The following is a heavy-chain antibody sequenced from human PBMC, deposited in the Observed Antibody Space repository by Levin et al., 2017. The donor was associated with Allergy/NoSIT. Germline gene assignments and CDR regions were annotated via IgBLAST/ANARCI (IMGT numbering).Heavy chain of an antibody. Sequence: PGGSLRLSCAASGFTFSSYAMSWVRQAPGKGLEWVSGISGSGGTTYYADSVKGRFTISRDNSKNTLYLQMNSLRAEDTAVYSCAKRGERVGTTSGWFPFDYWGQGTLVTVSS. D-gene: IGHD6-19*01. CDR2: ISGSGGTT. CDR3: AKRGERVGTTSGWFPFDY. J-gene: IGHJ4*02. CDR1: GFTFSSYA. V-gene: IGHV3-23*01.